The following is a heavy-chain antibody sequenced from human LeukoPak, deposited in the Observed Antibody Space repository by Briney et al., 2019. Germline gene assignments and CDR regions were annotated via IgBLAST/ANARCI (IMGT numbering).Heavy chain of an antibody. D-gene: IGHD5-12*01. CDR3: ARHGGRGYSGYDLGDY. V-gene: IGHV5-51*01. Sequence: GESLKISCKGSGYSFTSYWIGWVRQMPGKGLEWMGIIYPGDSDTRYSPSFQGQVTISAGKSISTAYLQWSSLKASDTAMYYCARHGGRGYSGYDLGDYWGQGTLVTVSS. CDR1: GYSFTSYW. J-gene: IGHJ4*02. CDR2: IYPGDSDT.